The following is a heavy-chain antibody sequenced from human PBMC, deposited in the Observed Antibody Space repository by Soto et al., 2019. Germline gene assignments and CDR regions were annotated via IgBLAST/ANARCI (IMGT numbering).Heavy chain of an antibody. J-gene: IGHJ6*01. V-gene: IGHV1-69*01. CDR2: ILPLFGTT. Sequence: QVQLVQSRAEAKKPGSSARVPCRASEGTFNSRVVSSVRQAPGQGLQWMGGILPLFGTTNYAHQLEGRVTITADSSTTTSYLELSGLTPGDTAVYYCPGGATLLESPQKYYHYGVDVWGQRT. D-gene: IGHD2-15*01. CDR3: PGGATLLESPQKYYHYGVDV. CDR1: EGTFNSRV.